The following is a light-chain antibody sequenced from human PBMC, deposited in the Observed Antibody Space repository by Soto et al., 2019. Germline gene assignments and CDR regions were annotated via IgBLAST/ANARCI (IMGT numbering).Light chain of an antibody. J-gene: IGKJ1*01. V-gene: IGKV1-5*03. CDR2: KAS. CDR1: QSISSW. CDR3: QHYHSYPWT. Sequence: DIQLTQSPVSLSASVGERVTITCRASQSISSWLAWYQQKSGKAPNLLIYKASNLQTGVPSRFSGSGSVTEFTLTSSCLQTEDFATYYCQHYHSYPWTFGQGTKVEI.